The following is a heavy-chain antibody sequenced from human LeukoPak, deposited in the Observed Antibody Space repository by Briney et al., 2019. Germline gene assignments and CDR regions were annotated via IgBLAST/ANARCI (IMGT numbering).Heavy chain of an antibody. CDR1: GGSISSSSYY. V-gene: IGHV4-39*07. D-gene: IGHD2-8*01. CDR2: IYYSGST. CDR3: ATNGYYCIDV. Sequence: PSETLSLTCTVSGGSISSSSYYWGWIRQPPGKGLEWIGSIYYSGSTYYNPSLKSRVTISVDKSKNQFSLDFNSVTAADTAIYYCATNGYYCIDVWGKGTTVTVPS. J-gene: IGHJ6*03.